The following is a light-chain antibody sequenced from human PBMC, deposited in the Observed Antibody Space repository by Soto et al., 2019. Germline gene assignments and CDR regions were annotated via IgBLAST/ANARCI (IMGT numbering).Light chain of an antibody. V-gene: IGKV3-15*01. Sequence: ERELTNTPATLSPSRKERATLSFRASQSVSIDLAWYQQTPGQAPRLLIYGASTRATGIPVRFSGSGSGTDFTLTISRLEPEDFAVYYCQHYGRPIETFGQGTRLEIK. CDR3: QHYGRPIET. J-gene: IGKJ5*01. CDR1: QSVSID. CDR2: GAS.